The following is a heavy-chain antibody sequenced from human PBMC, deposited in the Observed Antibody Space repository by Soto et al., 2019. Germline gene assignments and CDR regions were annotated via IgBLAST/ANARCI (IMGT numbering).Heavy chain of an antibody. J-gene: IGHJ5*02. CDR1: GGSISSYY. CDR2: IYYSGST. V-gene: IGHV4-59*01. CDR3: SGVREAVAGMRGGRLFEP. Sequence: QVQLQESGPGLVKPSETLSLTCTVSGGSISSYYWSWILQPPGKGLEWIGYIYYSGSTNYNPSLTSRVTTFVDTSKAQFFLMQSPVTAADTAVYYCSGVREAVAGMRGGRLFEPWGQVTLVTVAS. D-gene: IGHD6-19*01.